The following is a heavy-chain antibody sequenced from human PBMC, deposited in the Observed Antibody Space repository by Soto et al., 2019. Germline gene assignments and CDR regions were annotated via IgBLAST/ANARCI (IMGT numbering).Heavy chain of an antibody. D-gene: IGHD3-3*01. J-gene: IGHJ6*02. CDR1: GFTFSSYW. Sequence: GSLRLSCAACGFTFSSYWMSWVRQAPGKGLEWVANIKQDGSEKYYVDSVKGRFTISRDNAKNSLYLQMNSLRAEDTAVYYCARHPSEYYDFWSGYPTQLSYYYYGMDVWGQGTTVTVSS. CDR3: ARHPSEYYDFWSGYPTQLSYYYYGMDV. V-gene: IGHV3-7*03. CDR2: IKQDGSEK.